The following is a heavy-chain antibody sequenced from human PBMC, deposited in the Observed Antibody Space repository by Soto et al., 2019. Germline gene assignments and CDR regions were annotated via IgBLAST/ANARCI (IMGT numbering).Heavy chain of an antibody. CDR2: IKQDGSEK. CDR3: ARVMRGCTDCVCYRLEYFDY. J-gene: IGHJ4*02. D-gene: IGHD2-8*01. Sequence: EVQLVESGGGLVQPGGSLRLSCAASGFTFSNYWMSWVRQAPGKGLEWVANIKQDGSEKYFVDSVKGRFTISRDNAKNSLYLQMNSLRAEDTAVYYCARVMRGCTDCVCYRLEYFDYWGQGTLVTVSS. CDR1: GFTFSNYW. V-gene: IGHV3-7*03.